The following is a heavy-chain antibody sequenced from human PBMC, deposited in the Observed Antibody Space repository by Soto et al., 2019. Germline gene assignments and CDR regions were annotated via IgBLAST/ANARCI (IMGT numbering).Heavy chain of an antibody. Sequence: EVQLLESGGGLVQPGGSLRLSCAASGFTFSSYGMSWVRQAPGKGLEWVSAISSSGGSTYYADSVKGRFTISRDNSKNTLYLQMKSLRAEDTAVYYCAKEGRNYVGWGWFDPWGQGTLVTVSS. D-gene: IGHD4-4*01. CDR1: GFTFSSYG. CDR2: ISSSGGST. J-gene: IGHJ5*02. CDR3: AKEGRNYVGWGWFDP. V-gene: IGHV3-23*01.